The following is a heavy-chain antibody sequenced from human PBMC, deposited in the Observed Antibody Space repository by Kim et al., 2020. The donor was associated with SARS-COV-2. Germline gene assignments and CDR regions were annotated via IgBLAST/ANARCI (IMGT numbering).Heavy chain of an antibody. CDR2: IYYSGST. Sequence: SETLSLTCTVSGGSISSYYWSWIRQPPGKGLEWIGYIYYSGSTNYNPSLKSRVTISVDTSKNQFSLKLSSVTAADTAVYYCARAGEDDILTGYYYYGMDVWGQGTTVTVSS. D-gene: IGHD3-9*01. CDR3: ARAGEDDILTGYYYYGMDV. V-gene: IGHV4-59*01. CDR1: GGSISSYY. J-gene: IGHJ6*02.